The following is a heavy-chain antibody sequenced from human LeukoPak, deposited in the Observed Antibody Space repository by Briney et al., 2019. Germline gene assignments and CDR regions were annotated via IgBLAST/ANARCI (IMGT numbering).Heavy chain of an antibody. CDR2: INPSGGSI. CDR1: GYTFTSYF. CDR3: ARADSRSYSIGY. J-gene: IGHJ4*02. Sequence: EASVKVSCKASGYTFTSYFMHWVRQAPGEGLEWMGIINPSGGSISYAQNLQGRVTMTRDTSTSTVYMELSSLRSEDTAVYYCARADSRSYSIGYWGQGTLVTVSS. V-gene: IGHV1-46*01. D-gene: IGHD1-26*01.